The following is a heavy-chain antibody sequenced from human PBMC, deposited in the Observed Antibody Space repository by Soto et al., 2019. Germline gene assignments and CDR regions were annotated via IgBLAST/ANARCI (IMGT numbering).Heavy chain of an antibody. J-gene: IGHJ4*01. CDR1: GSNFATHW. D-gene: IGHD2-21*01. CDR3: ASLANIFDFDN. CDR2: IYPGDSDT. V-gene: IGHV5-51*01. Sequence: GDSLKSSCQGSGSNFATHWIGLVRQKAGKGLEWMGIIYPGDSDTRYSPSFQGHVTISADKSISTAYLQWSSLKASDTAMYYCASLANIFDFDNWGHGPLVTVSS.